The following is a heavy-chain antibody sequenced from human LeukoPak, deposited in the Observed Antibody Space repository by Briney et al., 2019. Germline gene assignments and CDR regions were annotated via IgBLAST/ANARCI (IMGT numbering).Heavy chain of an antibody. CDR1: GFTFSSYA. Sequence: GGSLRLSCAASGFTFSSYAMHWVRQAPGKGLEWVAVISYDGSNKYYADSVKGRFTISRDNYKNTLYLQMNSLRAEDPAVYYCARDNGDGQLWLATGYFDYWGQGTLVTVSS. CDR2: ISYDGSNK. V-gene: IGHV3-30-3*01. CDR3: ARDNGDGQLWLATGYFDY. D-gene: IGHD5-18*01. J-gene: IGHJ4*02.